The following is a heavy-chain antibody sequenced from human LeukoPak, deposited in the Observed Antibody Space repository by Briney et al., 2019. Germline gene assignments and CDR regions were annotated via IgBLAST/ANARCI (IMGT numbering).Heavy chain of an antibody. Sequence: KVSCKASGYTFTGYYMHWVRQAPGQGLEWMGIIYPGDSDTRYSPSFQGQVTISADKSISTAYLQWSSLKASDTAMYYCARKGSAFDIWGQGTMVTVSS. CDR3: ARKGSAFDI. CDR2: IYPGDSDT. D-gene: IGHD2-15*01. J-gene: IGHJ3*02. V-gene: IGHV5-51*01. CDR1: GYTFTGYY.